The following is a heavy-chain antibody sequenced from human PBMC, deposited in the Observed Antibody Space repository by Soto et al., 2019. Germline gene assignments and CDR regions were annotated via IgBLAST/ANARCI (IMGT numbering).Heavy chain of an antibody. CDR2: IHYNGST. J-gene: IGHJ4*02. Sequence: QVQLQESGPGLVRPSETLSLTCTVSSGSISNHYLNWIRQTPGKGLEWIGYIHYNGSTNYNPSLKSRITISVDTSKNQFSLKMDFVTASDTAVYYCATGTGWLTDDWGQGTLVTVSS. D-gene: IGHD6-19*01. CDR1: SGSISNHY. V-gene: IGHV4-59*08. CDR3: ATGTGWLTDD.